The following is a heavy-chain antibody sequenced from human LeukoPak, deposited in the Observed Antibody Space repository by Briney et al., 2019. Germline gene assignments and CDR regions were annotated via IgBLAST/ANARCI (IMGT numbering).Heavy chain of an antibody. CDR1: GGSFSGYY. Sequence: NPSETLSLTCAVYGGSFSGYYWSWIRQPPGKGLEWIGEINHSGSTNYNPSLKSRVTISVDTSKNQFSLKLSSVTAADTAVYYCAREGYCTNGVCYSDAFDIWGQGTMVTVSS. D-gene: IGHD2-8*01. CDR2: INHSGST. CDR3: AREGYCTNGVCYSDAFDI. V-gene: IGHV4-34*01. J-gene: IGHJ3*02.